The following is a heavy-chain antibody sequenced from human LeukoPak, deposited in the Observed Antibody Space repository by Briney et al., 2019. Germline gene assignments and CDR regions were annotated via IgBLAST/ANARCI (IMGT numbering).Heavy chain of an antibody. Sequence: PSETLSLTCTVSGGSIISSSYYWAWIRQSPGKGLEWIGSIYHSGSTYNNPSLRSRVTISVDTSKNQFSVKLSSVTAADTAVYYCARSFQRDGYNDYWGQGTLVTVSS. CDR1: GGSIISSSYY. J-gene: IGHJ4*02. V-gene: IGHV4-39*01. D-gene: IGHD5-24*01. CDR3: ARSFQRDGYNDY. CDR2: IYHSGST.